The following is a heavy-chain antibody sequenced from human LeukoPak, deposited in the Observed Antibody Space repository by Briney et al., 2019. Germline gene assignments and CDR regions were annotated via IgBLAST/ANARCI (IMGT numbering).Heavy chain of an antibody. CDR1: GFTVSDNS. CDR3: ARAPGYGAAYYFDY. V-gene: IGHV3-30*04. CDR2: VSYDGSYK. D-gene: IGHD1-1*01. J-gene: IGHJ4*02. Sequence: GGSLRLSCTVSGFTVSDNSMSWVRQAPGKGLEWVAVVSYDGSYKYYADSVKGRFTISRDNSKNTLYLQMNSLRAEDTAVYYCARAPGYGAAYYFDYWGQGTLVTVSS.